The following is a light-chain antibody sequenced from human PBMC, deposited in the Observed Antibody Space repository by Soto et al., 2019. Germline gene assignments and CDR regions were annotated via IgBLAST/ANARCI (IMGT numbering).Light chain of an antibody. CDR1: QSVTNSF. CDR2: GAS. Sequence: EIVLAQSPGTLSLSPGERATLSCRASQSVTNSFLAWYQQKPGQAPRLLIYGASRRATGIPDRFTGSGSGTDFTLTISSLEPEDSAVYYCQQRHMWPITFGQGTRLEI. CDR3: QQRHMWPIT. J-gene: IGKJ5*01. V-gene: IGKV3D-20*02.